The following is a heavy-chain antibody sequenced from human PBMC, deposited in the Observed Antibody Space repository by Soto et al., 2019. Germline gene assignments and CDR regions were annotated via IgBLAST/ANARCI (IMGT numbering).Heavy chain of an antibody. Sequence: GESLKISCKGSGYTFTDYWIGWVRQLPGKGLEWMGIIYPGDSDTRYSPSFQGHVTITVDKSTSTAYLQWNTLKASDTAMYYCARHISNVRSCSYARDVWGQGNTVTVSS. CDR3: ARHISNVRSCSYARDV. V-gene: IGHV5-51*01. D-gene: IGHD4-4*01. CDR2: IYPGDSDT. J-gene: IGHJ6*02. CDR1: GYTFTDYW.